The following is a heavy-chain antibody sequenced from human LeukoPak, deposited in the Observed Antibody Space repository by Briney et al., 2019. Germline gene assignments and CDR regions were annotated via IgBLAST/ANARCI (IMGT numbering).Heavy chain of an antibody. J-gene: IGHJ4*02. V-gene: IGHV3-48*01. D-gene: IGHD3-3*01. CDR3: ARDPGQLGNPVLAIAGYDFWSGFHFDY. CDR1: GFTFSSYS. CDR2: TSSSSSTI. Sequence: PGGSLRLSCAASGFTFSSYSMNWVRQAPGKGLEWVSYTSSSSSTIYYADSVKGRFTISRDNAKNSLYLQMNSLRAEDTAVYYCARDPGQLGNPVLAIAGYDFWSGFHFDYWGQGTLVTVSS.